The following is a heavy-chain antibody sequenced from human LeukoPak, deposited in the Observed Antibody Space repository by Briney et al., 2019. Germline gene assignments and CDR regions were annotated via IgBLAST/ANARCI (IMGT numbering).Heavy chain of an antibody. V-gene: IGHV3-53*01. CDR1: GFAVITND. D-gene: IGHD1-14*01. J-gene: IGHJ4*02. CDR3: ARGVEPLAANTLAY. Sequence: GGSLILSCAASGFAVITNDMTWVRQAPGKGLEWVSVLYSDGNTKYADSVQGRFTISRDNSKNTLYLEMNSLSPDDTAVYYCARGVEPLAANTLAYWGQGTLVTVSS. CDR2: LYSDGNT.